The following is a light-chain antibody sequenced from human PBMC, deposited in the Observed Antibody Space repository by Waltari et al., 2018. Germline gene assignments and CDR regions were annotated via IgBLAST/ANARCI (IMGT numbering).Light chain of an antibody. J-gene: IGKJ2*01. CDR1: QSISNW. V-gene: IGKV1-5*03. CDR3: QQYNIWPYT. Sequence: DIRMTQSPSTLSASVGDRVTITCRASQSISNWLAWYQQKPGKAPKVLIYKSFTLQSGVPSRFSGSGSETEFILTISSLQPDDFATYFCQQYNIWPYTFGQGTTLEI. CDR2: KSF.